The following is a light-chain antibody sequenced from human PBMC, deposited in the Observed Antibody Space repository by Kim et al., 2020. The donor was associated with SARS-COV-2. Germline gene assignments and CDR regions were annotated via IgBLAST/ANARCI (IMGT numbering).Light chain of an antibody. Sequence: APGKTATITCGGYKMLSKSVHWDQQQPGRAPGLVASDDSDRPSGIPERISASKSGNTATLTISGVEAGDEADYYCQVWDSSSVPVVFGGGTQLTVL. J-gene: IGLJ2*01. CDR1: KMLSKS. CDR3: QVWDSSSVPVV. V-gene: IGLV3-21*03. CDR2: DDS.